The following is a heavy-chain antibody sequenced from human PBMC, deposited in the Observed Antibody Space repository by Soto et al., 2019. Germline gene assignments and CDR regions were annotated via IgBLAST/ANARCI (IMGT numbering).Heavy chain of an antibody. V-gene: IGHV1-18*01. CDR2: ISAYNGNT. D-gene: IGHD3-3*01. CDR3: ARSGRTRRITIFGVVITWFDP. CDR1: GYTFTSYG. J-gene: IGHJ5*02. Sequence: VQLVQSGAEVKKPGASVKVSCKASGYTFTSYGNSWVRQAPGQGLEWMGWISAYNGNTNYAQKLQGRVTMTTDTSTSTAYMELRSLRSDDTAVYYCARSGRTRRITIFGVVITWFDPWGQGTLVTVSS.